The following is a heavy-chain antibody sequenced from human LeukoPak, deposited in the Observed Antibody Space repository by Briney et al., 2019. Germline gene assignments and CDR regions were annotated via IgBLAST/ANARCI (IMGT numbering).Heavy chain of an antibody. D-gene: IGHD2-15*01. CDR3: ARDCSGGSCYSEDGYYYYGMDV. J-gene: IGHJ6*02. Sequence: PGGSLRLSCAASGFTFSSYEMNWVRQAPGKGLEWVSYISSSGSTIYYADSVKGRFTISRDNAKNSLYLQMNSLRAEDTAVYYCARDCSGGSCYSEDGYYYYGMDVWGQGTTVTVSS. CDR2: ISSSGSTI. V-gene: IGHV3-48*03. CDR1: GFTFSSYE.